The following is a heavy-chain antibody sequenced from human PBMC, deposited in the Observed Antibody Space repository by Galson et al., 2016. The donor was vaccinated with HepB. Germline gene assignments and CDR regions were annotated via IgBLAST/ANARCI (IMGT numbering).Heavy chain of an antibody. D-gene: IGHD1-26*01. V-gene: IGHV1-46*01. J-gene: IGHJ3*01. Sequence: SVKVSCKASGYTLTSYYMHWVRQAPGQGLEWIGIINPSGGSTSYEERFQGRVTMTRDRSTRTVYRGLSSLRSEDTAVYDCARGGGWELIWAFDVWGQGTMVTVSS. CDR1: GYTLTSYY. CDR2: INPSGGST. CDR3: ARGGGWELIWAFDV.